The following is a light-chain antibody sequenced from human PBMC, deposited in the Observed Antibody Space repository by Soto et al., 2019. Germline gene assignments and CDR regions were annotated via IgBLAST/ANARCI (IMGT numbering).Light chain of an antibody. CDR1: QSISDT. CDR2: SAS. Sequence: EIVLTQSPGTLSLSPGERATLSCRASQSISDTLAWYQQKPGQAPRLLIYSASARATGFPARFSGSGSGTDFTLTISSLQSEDFAVYYCQQYNNWPWTFGQGTKVDI. V-gene: IGKV3-15*01. CDR3: QQYNNWPWT. J-gene: IGKJ1*01.